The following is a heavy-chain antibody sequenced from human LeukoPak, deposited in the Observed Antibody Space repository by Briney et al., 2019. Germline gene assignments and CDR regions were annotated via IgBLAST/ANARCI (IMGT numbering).Heavy chain of an antibody. J-gene: IGHJ6*02. V-gene: IGHV3-7*03. D-gene: IGHD3-16*01. CDR3: ARGGGLDV. CDR2: IKQDETEK. CDR1: GFTFSSYS. Sequence: PGGSLRLSCAASGFTFSSYSMNWVRQAPGKGLEWVANIKQDETEKFYLGSVKGRFTISRDNAKNSLYLQMSNLRAEDTAVYFCARGGGLDVWGQGATVTVSS.